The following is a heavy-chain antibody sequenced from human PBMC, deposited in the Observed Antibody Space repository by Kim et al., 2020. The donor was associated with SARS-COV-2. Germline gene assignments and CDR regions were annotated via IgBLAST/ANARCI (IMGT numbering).Heavy chain of an antibody. J-gene: IGHJ3*02. CDR3: AREGWELLSDAFDI. V-gene: IGHV3-21*01. CDR1: GFTFSSYS. D-gene: IGHD1-26*01. CDR2: ISSSSRYI. Sequence: GGSLRLSCAASGFTFSSYSMNWVRQAPGKGLEWVSSISSSSRYIYYADSVKGRFTISRDNAKNSLYLQMNSLRAEDTAVYYCAREGWELLSDAFDIWGQGTMVTVSS.